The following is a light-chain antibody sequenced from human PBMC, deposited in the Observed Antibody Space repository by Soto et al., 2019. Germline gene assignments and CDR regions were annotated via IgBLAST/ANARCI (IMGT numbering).Light chain of an antibody. V-gene: IGKV1-5*01. CDR1: QSISNW. CDR3: QHYKSFLT. Sequence: DIQMTQSPATLSASVGDRVTITCRARQSISNWLAWYQQKPGKAPKDLIHDASSLESGVPSRFSGSGSGTEFTLTSSSLQPDYFATYYCQHYKSFLTFGQGTRLEIK. CDR2: DAS. J-gene: IGKJ5*01.